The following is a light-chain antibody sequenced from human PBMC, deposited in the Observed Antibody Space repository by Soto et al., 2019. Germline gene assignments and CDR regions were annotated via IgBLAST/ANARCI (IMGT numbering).Light chain of an antibody. V-gene: IGLV2-14*01. Sequence: QSALTQPASVSGSPGQSITISCTGTSSDVGGYKYVSWYQQHPDKAPKLIIFEVSNRPSGISSRFSGSKSGNTASLTISGLQAEDEADYYCQSYDSSLSGYGVFGGGTKLTVL. CDR2: EVS. CDR1: SSDVGGYKY. J-gene: IGLJ3*02. CDR3: QSYDSSLSGYGV.